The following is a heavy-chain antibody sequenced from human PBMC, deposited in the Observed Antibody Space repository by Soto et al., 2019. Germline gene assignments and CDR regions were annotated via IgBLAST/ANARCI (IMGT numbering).Heavy chain of an antibody. V-gene: IGHV4-34*01. D-gene: IGHD3-10*01. CDR2: INHSGST. Sequence: NPSETLSLTCAVYGGSFSGYYWSWIRQPPGKGLEWIGEINHSGSTNYNPSLKSRVTISVDTSKNQFSLKLSSVTAADTAVYYCATCGSSGYYGSGSYSWFDPWGQGTLVTVSS. CDR3: ATCGSSGYYGSGSYSWFDP. CDR1: GGSFSGYY. J-gene: IGHJ5*02.